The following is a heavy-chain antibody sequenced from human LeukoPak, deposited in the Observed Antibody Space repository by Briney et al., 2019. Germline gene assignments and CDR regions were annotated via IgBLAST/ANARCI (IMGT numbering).Heavy chain of an antibody. CDR3: ARDSPGYCSSTSCYLYYYYDMDV. CDR2: ISAYNGNT. CDR1: GYTFTSYG. Sequence: ASVKVSCKASGYTFTSYGISWVRQAPGQGLEWMGWISAYNGNTNYAQKLQGRVTMTTDTSTSTAYMELRSLRSDDTAVYYCARDSPGYCSSTSCYLYYYYDMDVWGQGTTVTVPS. D-gene: IGHD2-2*01. J-gene: IGHJ6*02. V-gene: IGHV1-18*01.